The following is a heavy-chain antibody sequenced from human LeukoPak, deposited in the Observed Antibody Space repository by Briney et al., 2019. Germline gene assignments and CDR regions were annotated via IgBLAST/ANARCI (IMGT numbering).Heavy chain of an antibody. CDR1: GFTFSNYA. J-gene: IGHJ4*02. D-gene: IGHD1-26*01. CDR2: ISGSGIST. CDR3: AARPPPVVGGPFDY. Sequence: GGSLTLSCAASGFTFSNYAMSWVRQAPGKGLDWVSTISGSGISTYDADSVRGRFTTSRENSKNTVNLQRNSLGVEATALYYCAARPPPVVGGPFDYWGQGILVTVSS. V-gene: IGHV3-23*01.